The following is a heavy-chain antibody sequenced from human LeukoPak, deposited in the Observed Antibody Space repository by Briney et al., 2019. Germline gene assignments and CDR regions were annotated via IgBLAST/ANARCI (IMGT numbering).Heavy chain of an antibody. CDR3: AREGYDSSGSAFDI. CDR1: GFTVSSNY. D-gene: IGHD3-22*01. V-gene: IGHV3-66*01. Sequence: RSGGSLRLSCAASGFTVSSNYMSWVRQAPGKGLEWVSVIYSGGSTYYADSVKGRFTISRDNSKNTLYLQMNSLRAEDTAVYYCAREGYDSSGSAFDIWGQGTMVTVSS. CDR2: IYSGGST. J-gene: IGHJ3*02.